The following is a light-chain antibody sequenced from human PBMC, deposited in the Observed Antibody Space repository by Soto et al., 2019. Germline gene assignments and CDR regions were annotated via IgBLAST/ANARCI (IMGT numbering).Light chain of an antibody. CDR1: QGISSY. V-gene: IGKV1-9*01. CDR3: QQLNSYPLT. J-gene: IGKJ4*01. Sequence: DIQWTQSPSFLSASVGNIVTITCRASQGISSYLPWYQQKPGKAPKLLIHAASTLQSGVPSRFSGSGSGTDFTLTISSXQPEDFATYYCQQLNSYPLTFGGGTKVDIK. CDR2: AAS.